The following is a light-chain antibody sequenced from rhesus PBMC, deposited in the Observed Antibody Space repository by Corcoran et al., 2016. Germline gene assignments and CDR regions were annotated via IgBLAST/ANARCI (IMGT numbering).Light chain of an antibody. CDR3: QHYYSTPYS. CDR2: EAS. CDR1: QGITND. Sequence: DIQMTQSPSSLSASVEDRVTITCRASQGITNDLAWYQQKPGETPKLLIYEASSLQSGIPSRFSGSGSGTDFTLTISSLQPEDFATYYCQHYYSTPYSFGQGTKVEIK. V-gene: IGKV1-25*01. J-gene: IGKJ2*01.